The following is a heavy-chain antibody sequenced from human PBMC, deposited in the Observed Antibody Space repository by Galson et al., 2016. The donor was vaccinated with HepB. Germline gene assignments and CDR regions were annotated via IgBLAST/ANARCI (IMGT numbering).Heavy chain of an antibody. CDR2: IISFYGTA. CDR3: ARGQTVVRGVVNPTYYYDGIDV. V-gene: IGHV1-69*13. D-gene: IGHD3-10*01. J-gene: IGHJ6*02. Sequence: SVKVSCKASGGTFRSYAINWVRQAPGKGLEWMGGIISFYGTADYAQRFRDRVTITADESTNTVYMLLSRLQYDDTAVYYCARGQTVVRGVVNPTYYYDGIDVWGQGTTVTVSS. CDR1: GGTFRSYA.